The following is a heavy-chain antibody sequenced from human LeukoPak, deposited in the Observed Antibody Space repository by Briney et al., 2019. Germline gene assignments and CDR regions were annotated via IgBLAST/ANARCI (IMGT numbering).Heavy chain of an antibody. Sequence: GESLKISCKGSGYSFTSYWIGWVRQMPGQGLEWMGIIYPGDSDTRYSPSFQGQVTISADKSISTAYLQWSSLKASDTAMYYCARRATIFGVVLYYFDYWGQGTLVTVSS. CDR1: GYSFTSYW. J-gene: IGHJ4*02. CDR3: ARRATIFGVVLYYFDY. V-gene: IGHV5-51*01. D-gene: IGHD3-3*01. CDR2: IYPGDSDT.